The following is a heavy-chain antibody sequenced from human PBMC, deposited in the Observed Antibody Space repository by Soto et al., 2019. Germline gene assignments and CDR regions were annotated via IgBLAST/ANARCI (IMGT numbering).Heavy chain of an antibody. V-gene: IGHV1-18*04. CDR3: ARAGTYYYGSGSPYYYGMDV. D-gene: IGHD3-10*01. J-gene: IGHJ6*02. Sequence: QVQLVQSGAEVKKPGASVTVSCKASGYTFTSYGVSWVRQAPGQGLEWMGWISGYNGNTNYAQKLQGRVTMTTDTSTSTAYMELRSLRSYDTAVYYCARAGTYYYGSGSPYYYGMDVCGQGITVTVSS. CDR2: ISGYNGNT. CDR1: GYTFTSYG.